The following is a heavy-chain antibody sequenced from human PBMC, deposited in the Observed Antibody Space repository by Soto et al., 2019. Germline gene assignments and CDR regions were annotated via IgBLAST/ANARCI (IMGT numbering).Heavy chain of an antibody. Sequence: QVQLQESGPGLVKASQTLSLICNVSGESISSGGYYWSWIRHHPGKGLEGIGYIYDTASAYYNPSLKSRVTISMDTSKNHFAMKLSSVTAADTAVYYCARASSSSSAADHWGQGTLITVSS. J-gene: IGHJ4*02. V-gene: IGHV4-31*03. CDR1: GESISSGGYY. CDR3: ARASSSSSAADH. CDR2: IYDTASA. D-gene: IGHD6-6*01.